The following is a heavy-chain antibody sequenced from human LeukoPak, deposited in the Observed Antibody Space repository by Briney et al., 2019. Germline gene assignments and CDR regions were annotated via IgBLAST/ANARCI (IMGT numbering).Heavy chain of an antibody. CDR1: GYTFTSYH. V-gene: IGHV1-2*02. CDR2: INPNSGGT. CDR3: ARADYGDYHYYFYMHV. J-gene: IGHJ6*03. D-gene: IGHD4-17*01. Sequence: ASVKVSCKASGYTFTSYHITWVRQAPGQGLEWMGWINPNSGGTNYAQKFQGRVTMTRDPSISTAYMELSRLRSDDTAVYYCARADYGDYHYYFYMHVWGKGTTVTISS.